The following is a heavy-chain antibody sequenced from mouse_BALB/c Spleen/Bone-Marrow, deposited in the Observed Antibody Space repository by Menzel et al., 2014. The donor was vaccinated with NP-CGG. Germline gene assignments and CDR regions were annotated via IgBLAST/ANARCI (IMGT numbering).Heavy chain of an antibody. V-gene: IGHV5-17*02. CDR3: ARERTGFDY. CDR2: ISSGSSII. Sequence: EVQRVESGGGLVQPGGSRKLSCAASGFTFSYFGMHWVRQAPEKGLEWVAYISSGSSIIYYADTVKGRFTISRDNSKNTLFLQMTSLRSEDTATYYCARERTGFDYWGQGTTLTVSS. J-gene: IGHJ2*01. CDR1: GFTFSYFG. D-gene: IGHD4-1*01.